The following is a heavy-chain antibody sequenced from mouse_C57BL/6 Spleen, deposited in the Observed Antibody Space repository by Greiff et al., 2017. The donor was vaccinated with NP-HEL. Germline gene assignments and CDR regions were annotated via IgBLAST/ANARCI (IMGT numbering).Heavy chain of an antibody. CDR2: IDPSDSYT. V-gene: IGHV1-69*01. D-gene: IGHD1-1*01. CDR3: ARSGGSSYAWFAY. Sequence: QVQLQQSGAELVMPGASVKLSCKASGYTFTSYWMHWVKQRPGQGLEWIGEIDPSDSYTNYNQKFKGKSTLTVDKSSSTAYMQLSSLTSEDSAVYYCARSGGSSYAWFAYWGQGTLVTVSA. CDR1: GYTFTSYW. J-gene: IGHJ3*01.